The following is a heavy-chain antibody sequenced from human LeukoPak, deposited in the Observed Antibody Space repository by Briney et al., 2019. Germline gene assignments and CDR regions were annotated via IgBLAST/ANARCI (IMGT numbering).Heavy chain of an antibody. Sequence: TLSLTCAVSGGSISSGGYSWSWIRQPPGKGLEWIGYIYHSGSTYYNPSLKSRVTISVDRSKNQFSLKLSSVTAADTAVYYCAREARGGANDYWGQGTLVTVSS. V-gene: IGHV4-30-2*01. J-gene: IGHJ4*02. D-gene: IGHD1-26*01. CDR3: AREARGGANDY. CDR2: IYHSGST. CDR1: GGSISSGGYS.